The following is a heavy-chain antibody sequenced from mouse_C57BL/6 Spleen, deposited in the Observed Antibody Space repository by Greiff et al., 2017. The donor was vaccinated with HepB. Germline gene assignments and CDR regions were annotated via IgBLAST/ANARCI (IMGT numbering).Heavy chain of an antibody. CDR1: GYTFTSYG. V-gene: IGHV1-81*01. D-gene: IGHD1-1*01. CDR2: IYPRSGNT. J-gene: IGHJ2*01. Sequence: VQLQQSGAELARPGASVKLSCKASGYTFTSYGISWVKQRTGQGLEWIGEIYPRSGNTYYNEKFKGKATLTADKSSSTAYIELRSLTSEDSAVYFCARSLYGSSTYYFDYWGQGTTLTVSS. CDR3: ARSLYGSSTYYFDY.